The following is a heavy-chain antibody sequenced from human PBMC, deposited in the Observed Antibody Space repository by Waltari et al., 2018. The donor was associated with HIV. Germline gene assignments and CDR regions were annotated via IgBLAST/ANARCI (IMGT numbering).Heavy chain of an antibody. D-gene: IGHD3-10*01. CDR2: ISLLGSGR. J-gene: IGHJ6*02. V-gene: IGHV3-30*03. CDR3: ARDVRGKHDDFYYNGMDV. CDR1: GYTLETVG. Sequence: QVHFWAAGGGVVWSGKSLRLSCPAPGYTLETVGIPRTRQRPGRGLEWVAVISLLGSGRYDSDSVKGRYTISRDNSKNTVHLQMSSLRSEDTAVYFCARDVRGKHDDFYYNGMDVWGQGTTVTVSS.